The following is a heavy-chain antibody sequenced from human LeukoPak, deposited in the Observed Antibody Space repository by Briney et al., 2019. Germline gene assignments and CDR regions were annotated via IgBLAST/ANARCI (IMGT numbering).Heavy chain of an antibody. V-gene: IGHV3-30*04. CDR3: ARRSVPAAIGSSFDL. Sequence: PGGSLRLSCAASGFTFSSYAMHWVRQAPGKGLEWVAVISYDGSNKYYADSVKGRFTISRDNSKNTLYLQMNSLRAEDTAVYYCARRSVPAAIGSSFDLWGQGTLVTVSS. CDR1: GFTFSSYA. J-gene: IGHJ5*02. D-gene: IGHD2-2*02. CDR2: ISYDGSNK.